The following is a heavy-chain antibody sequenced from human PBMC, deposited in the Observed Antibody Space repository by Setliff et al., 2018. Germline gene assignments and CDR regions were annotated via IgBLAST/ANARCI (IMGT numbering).Heavy chain of an antibody. J-gene: IGHJ6*03. CDR1: GFTFSKAW. V-gene: IGHV3-15*01. Sequence: GGSLRLSCAASGFTFSKAWMRWVRQAPGKGLEWVGRIKTESDGGTTDYAAPVKDRFTISRDDSRNTLYLQMSSLKTEDTAVYYCAREGRSSGWYSGDYFYVYMDVWGRGTTVTVSS. D-gene: IGHD6-19*01. CDR2: IKTESDGGTT. CDR3: AREGRSSGWYSGDYFYVYMDV.